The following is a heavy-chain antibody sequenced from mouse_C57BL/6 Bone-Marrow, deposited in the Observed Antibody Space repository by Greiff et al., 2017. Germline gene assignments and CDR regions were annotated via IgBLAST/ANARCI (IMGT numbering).Heavy chain of an antibody. CDR3: PLYYDYFDY. V-gene: IGHV1-15*01. J-gene: IGHJ2*01. CDR1: GYTFTDYE. D-gene: IGHD2-4*01. CDR2: IDPETGGT. Sequence: QVQLKESGAELVRPGASVTLSCKASGYTFTDYEMHWVKQTPVHGLEWIGAIDPETGGTAYNQKFKGKAILTADKSSSTAYMELRSLTSEESAVYYCPLYYDYFDYWGQGTTLTVSS.